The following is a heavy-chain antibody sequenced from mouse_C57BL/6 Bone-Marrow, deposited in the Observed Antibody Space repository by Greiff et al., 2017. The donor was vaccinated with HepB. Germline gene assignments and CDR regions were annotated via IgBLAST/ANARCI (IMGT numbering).Heavy chain of an antibody. J-gene: IGHJ4*01. CDR1: GYTFTDHI. Sequence: QVQLQQSGAELVSPGASVTLSCTASGYTFTDHIMTWVKQRPGQGLEWIGRIYPVSGDTNYNQKFRGKATFSVDRSSSTVYMVLNSLTSEDPAVYYCGMYGYGRAMDYWGQGTSVTVSS. CDR2: IYPVSGDT. D-gene: IGHD2-2*01. CDR3: GMYGYGRAMDY. V-gene: IGHV1-11*01.